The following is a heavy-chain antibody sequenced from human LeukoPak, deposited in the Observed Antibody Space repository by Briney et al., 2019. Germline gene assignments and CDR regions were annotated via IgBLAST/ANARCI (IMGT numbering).Heavy chain of an antibody. CDR1: GFTFSDYY. J-gene: IGHJ6*03. D-gene: IGHD1-26*01. V-gene: IGHV3-11*04. CDR2: ISSSGSTI. Sequence: GGSLRLSCAASGFTFSDYYMSWIRQAPGKGLEWVSYISSSGSTIYYADSVKGRFTISRDNAKNSLYLQMNSLRAEDTAVYYCAIPLIVGATPMDVWGKGTTVTVSS. CDR3: AIPLIVGATPMDV.